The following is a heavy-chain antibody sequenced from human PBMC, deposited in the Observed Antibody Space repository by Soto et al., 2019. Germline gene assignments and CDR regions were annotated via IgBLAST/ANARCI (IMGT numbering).Heavy chain of an antibody. CDR1: GYSSGRSNW. CDR3: ARREIQGPIDY. CDR2: IYYSGTT. D-gene: IGHD1-26*01. V-gene: IGHV4-28*01. Sequence: SETLSLGCAVSGYSSGRSNWWGGIRQPPGKGLEWIGYIYYSGTTYCNPSLKSRVTMSVDTSNNQFSLKLTSVTAVDTAVYYCARREIQGPIDYWGQGTLVTVSS. J-gene: IGHJ4*02.